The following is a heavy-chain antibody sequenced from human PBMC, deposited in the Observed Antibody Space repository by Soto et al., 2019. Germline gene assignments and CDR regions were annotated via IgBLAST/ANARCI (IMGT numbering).Heavy chain of an antibody. CDR1: GYPFTTYH. J-gene: IGHJ4*02. CDR3: ARPEGYVSGSYYFDS. Sequence: ASVKVSCKASGYPFTTYHLHWVRQAPGQGLEWMGIVYVTGTGTRSAQKFQGRLTMTRDRSTSTVYMELSSLRSEDTAVFYCARPEGYVSGSYYFDSWAQGPLVPVSS. V-gene: IGHV1-46*01. D-gene: IGHD3-16*01. CDR2: VYVTGTGT.